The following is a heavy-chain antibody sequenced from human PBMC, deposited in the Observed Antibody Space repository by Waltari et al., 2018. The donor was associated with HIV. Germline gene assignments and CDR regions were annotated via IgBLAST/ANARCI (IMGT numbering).Heavy chain of an antibody. CDR3: DRREDPSGYYVF. Sequence: QVQLQESGPGLVKPSQTLSLTCTVSGASMSTGDYFWSWLRQSPGKGLEWIGYIHHGGSAYQNPSLRSRMTMSVDTSKNQFSLKLTAVRAADTAIYYCDRREDPSGYYVFWGHGTLVTVSS. V-gene: IGHV4-30-4*01. J-gene: IGHJ4*01. CDR2: IHHGGSA. CDR1: GASMSTGDYF. D-gene: IGHD3-22*01.